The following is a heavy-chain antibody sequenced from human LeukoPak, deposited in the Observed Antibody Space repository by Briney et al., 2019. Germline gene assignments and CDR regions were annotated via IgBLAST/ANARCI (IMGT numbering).Heavy chain of an antibody. D-gene: IGHD5-12*01. V-gene: IGHV4-34*01. CDR3: ARVGYSGYPLHY. CDR1: GGSFSGYY. J-gene: IGHJ4*02. CDR2: INHSGST. Sequence: PSETLSLTCAVYGGSFSGYYWSWIRQPPGKGLEWIGEINHSGSTNYNPSLKSRVTITVDTSKNQFSLKLSSVTAADTAVYYRARVGYSGYPLHYWGQGTLVTVSS.